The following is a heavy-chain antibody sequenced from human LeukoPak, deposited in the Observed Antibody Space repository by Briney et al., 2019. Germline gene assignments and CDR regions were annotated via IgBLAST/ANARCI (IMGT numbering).Heavy chain of an antibody. CDR3: ARASTVYYYGSGKNWFDP. Sequence: GGSLRLSCAASGFTFSSYWMSWVRQAPGKGLEWVANIKQDGSEKYYVDSVKGRFTISRDNAKNSLYLQMNSLRAEDTAVYYCARASTVYYYGSGKNWFDPWGQGTLVTVSS. D-gene: IGHD3-10*01. V-gene: IGHV3-7*01. J-gene: IGHJ5*02. CDR1: GFTFSSYW. CDR2: IKQDGSEK.